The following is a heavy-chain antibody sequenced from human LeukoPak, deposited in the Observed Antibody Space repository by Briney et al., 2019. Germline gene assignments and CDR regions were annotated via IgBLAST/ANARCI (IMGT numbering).Heavy chain of an antibody. CDR2: INHSGST. CDR1: GGSFSGYY. J-gene: IGHJ4*02. D-gene: IGHD3-22*01. Sequence: SETLSLTCAVYGGSFSGYYWSWIRQPPGKGLEWIGEINHSGSTNYNPSLKSRVTISLDTSKNQFSLKLSSVTAADTAVYYCARHPVWHDGSVYYGYYFDYWGQGTLVTVSS. CDR3: ARHPVWHDGSVYYGYYFDY. V-gene: IGHV4-34*01.